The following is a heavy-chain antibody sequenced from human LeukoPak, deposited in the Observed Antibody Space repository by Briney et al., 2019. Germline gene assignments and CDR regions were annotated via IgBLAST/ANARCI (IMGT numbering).Heavy chain of an antibody. J-gene: IGHJ6*03. CDR2: IKYDGSDK. Sequence: GGSLRLSCAASGFTFSSYWMSWVRQAPGKGLEWVATIKYDGSDKYYVDSVRGRFTISRDNAKNSLYLQMNSLSGEDTAVYYCARVGTPMVTIVAPYYMDVWGKGTTVTVSS. CDR3: ARVGTPMVTIVAPYYMDV. D-gene: IGHD5-18*01. CDR1: GFTFSSYW. V-gene: IGHV3-7*01.